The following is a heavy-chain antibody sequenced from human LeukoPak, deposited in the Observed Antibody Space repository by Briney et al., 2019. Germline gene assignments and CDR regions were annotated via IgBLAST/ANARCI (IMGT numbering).Heavy chain of an antibody. V-gene: IGHV3-23*01. CDR2: ISGSGGST. Sequence: GGSLRLSCAASGFTFSSYAMSWVRQAPGKGLEWVSAISGSGGSTYYADSVKGWFTISRDNSKNTLYLQMNSLRAEDTAVYYCAKDTERWLQLSRDYWGQGTLVTVSS. D-gene: IGHD5-24*01. CDR3: AKDTERWLQLSRDY. J-gene: IGHJ4*02. CDR1: GFTFSSYA.